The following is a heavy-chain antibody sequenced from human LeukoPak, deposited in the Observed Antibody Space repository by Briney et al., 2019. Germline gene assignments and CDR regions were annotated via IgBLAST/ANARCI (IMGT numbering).Heavy chain of an antibody. D-gene: IGHD3-3*01. J-gene: IGHJ4*02. Sequence: GGSLRLSCAASGFTFSSYAMSWVRQAPGKGLEWVSAISGSGGSTYYADSVKGRFTISRDNSKNTLYLQMNSLRAEDTAVYYCAKDLRNYDFWSGYTPADYWGQGTLVTVSS. CDR1: GFTFSSYA. V-gene: IGHV3-23*01. CDR3: AKDLRNYDFWSGYTPADY. CDR2: ISGSGGST.